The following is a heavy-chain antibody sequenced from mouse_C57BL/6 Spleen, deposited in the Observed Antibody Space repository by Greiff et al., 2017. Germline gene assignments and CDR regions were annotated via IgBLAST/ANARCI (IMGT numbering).Heavy chain of an antibody. D-gene: IGHD1-1*01. CDR1: GYTFPSSW. V-gene: IGHV1-72*01. J-gene: IGHJ3*01. CDR3: ARDYYGSSDGSWFAY. Sequence: QVQLQQPGAELVKPGASVKLSCQASGYTFPSSWMHWVKQRPGRGLAWIGRIDPTRVGTMYHEKFTSKSTLTVDKPSSTAYMQLSSLTSEDSAVYYCARDYYGSSDGSWFAYWGQGTLVTVSA. CDR2: IDPTRVGT.